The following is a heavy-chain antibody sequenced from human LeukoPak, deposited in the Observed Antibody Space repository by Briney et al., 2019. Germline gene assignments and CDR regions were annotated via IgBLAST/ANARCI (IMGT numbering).Heavy chain of an antibody. CDR2: VYYSGST. J-gene: IGHJ4*02. CDR1: GASVSSGSYY. D-gene: IGHD1-26*01. Sequence: SETLSLTCTVSGASVSSGSYYWSWIRQPPGKGLERIGYVYYSGSTKYNPSLESRVTISVDTSKNRFSLKLNSVTAADTAMYYCASPTQVGAIISDYWGQGILVTVSS. V-gene: IGHV4-61*01. CDR3: ASPTQVGAIISDY.